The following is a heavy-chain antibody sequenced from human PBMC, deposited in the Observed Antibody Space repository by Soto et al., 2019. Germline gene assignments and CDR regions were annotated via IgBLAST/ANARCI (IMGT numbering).Heavy chain of an antibody. CDR3: AKEAGYSGYDIDY. Sequence: GGSLRLSCAASGFIFSTYAMHWVRQAPGKGLEWVAAISFDGSNKYYAHSVKGRFTISRDNSKNTLYLQMNSLRAEDTAMYYCAKEAGYSGYDIDYWGQGTLVTVSS. V-gene: IGHV3-30*18. CDR2: ISFDGSNK. J-gene: IGHJ4*02. D-gene: IGHD5-12*01. CDR1: GFIFSTYA.